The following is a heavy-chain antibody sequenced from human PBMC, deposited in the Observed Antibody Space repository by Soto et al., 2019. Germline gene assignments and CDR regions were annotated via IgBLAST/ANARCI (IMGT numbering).Heavy chain of an antibody. CDR2: IRDKANTYAT. CDR1: GFTFSGSA. Sequence: GGSLRLSCAASGFTFSGSAIHWVRQASGKGLEWVGRIRDKANTYATAYAASVKGRFTISRDDSENTAYLQMNSLKSEDTAVYYCISFSTYPDYWGQGTLVTVSS. CDR3: ISFSTYPDY. V-gene: IGHV3-73*01. J-gene: IGHJ4*02.